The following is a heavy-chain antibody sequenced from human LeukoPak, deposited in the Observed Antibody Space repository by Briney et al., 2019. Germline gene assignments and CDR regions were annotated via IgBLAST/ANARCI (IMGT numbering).Heavy chain of an antibody. D-gene: IGHD4-17*01. J-gene: IGHJ6*03. CDR3: ARDTPRYGDYEYLYYYYMDV. CDR2: ISSSSSYI. Sequence: GGSLRLSCAASGFTFSSYSMNWVRQAPGKGLEWVSSISSSSSYIYYADSVKGRFTISRDNAKNSLYLQMNSLRAEDTAVYYCARDTPRYGDYEYLYYYYMDVWGKGTTVTVSS. V-gene: IGHV3-21*01. CDR1: GFTFSSYS.